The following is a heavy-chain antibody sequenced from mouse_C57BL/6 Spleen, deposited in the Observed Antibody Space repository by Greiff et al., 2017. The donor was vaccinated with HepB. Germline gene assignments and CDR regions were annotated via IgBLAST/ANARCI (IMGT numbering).Heavy chain of an antibody. CDR2: IYPGSGNT. J-gene: IGHJ1*03. CDR3: ARMGPDSHWYFDV. Sequence: QVQLQQSGAELVRPGASVKLSCKASGYTFTDYYINWVKQRPGQGLEWIARIYPGSGNTYYNEKFKGKATLTAEKSSSTAYMQLSSLTSEDSAVYFCARMGPDSHWYFDVWGTGTTVTVSS. V-gene: IGHV1-76*01. CDR1: GYTFTDYY. D-gene: IGHD6-1*01.